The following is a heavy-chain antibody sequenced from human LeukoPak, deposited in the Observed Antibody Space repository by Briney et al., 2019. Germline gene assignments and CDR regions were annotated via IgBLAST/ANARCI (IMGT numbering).Heavy chain of an antibody. V-gene: IGHV1-8*03. CDR3: ARGIPLYYDFWSGCYFWGFSPPLYLDG. CDR2: MNPNSGNT. D-gene: IGHD3-3*01. CDR1: GYTFTSYD. Sequence: ASVKVSCNASGYTFTSYDINWVRQATGQGLEWMGWMNPNSGNTSYAQKFQGRVTITRNTSISTAYMELSSLRSEDKAVYYCARGIPLYYDFWSGCYFWGFSPPLYLDGWGQGTLVTV. J-gene: IGHJ4*02.